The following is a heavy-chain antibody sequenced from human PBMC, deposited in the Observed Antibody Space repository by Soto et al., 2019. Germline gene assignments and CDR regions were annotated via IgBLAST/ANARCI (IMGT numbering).Heavy chain of an antibody. Sequence: QVQLQQWGAGLLKPSETLSLTCAVYGGSFTGYYWSWIRQPPGKGLEWIGEINHRGSTNYNPSLTRRDHITVGISKHQFPLNVNTVIAADTAEYYCARGCRVKIPAASGGDYYYHGLDVWGQGTAVTVSS. CDR2: INHRGST. CDR1: GGSFTGYY. D-gene: IGHD6-25*01. V-gene: IGHV4-34*01. CDR3: ARGCRVKIPAASGGDYYYHGLDV. J-gene: IGHJ6*02.